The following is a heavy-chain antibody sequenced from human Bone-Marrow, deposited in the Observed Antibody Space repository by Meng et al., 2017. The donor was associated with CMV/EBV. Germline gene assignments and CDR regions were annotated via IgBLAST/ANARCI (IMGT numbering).Heavy chain of an antibody. Sequence: QVQLVQSGAQVKKPGASVKVSCKASGYTFTSYGISWVRQAPGQGLEWMGWISNYNGNTNYAQKFQDRVTMTTDASTSIAYMELRSLRFDDTAIYYCARDMIASRPGWFDPWGQGTLVTVSS. J-gene: IGHJ5*02. CDR2: ISNYNGNT. CDR3: ARDMIASRPGWFDP. V-gene: IGHV1-18*01. D-gene: IGHD6-6*01. CDR1: GYTFTSYG.